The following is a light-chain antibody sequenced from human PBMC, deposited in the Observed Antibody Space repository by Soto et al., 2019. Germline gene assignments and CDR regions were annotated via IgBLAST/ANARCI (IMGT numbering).Light chain of an antibody. CDR3: QTWGTHYV. V-gene: IGLV4-69*01. CDR2: LNSDGSH. Sequence: QLVLTQSPSASASLGASVKLTCTLSSGHSSYAIAWHQQQPEKGPRYLMKLNSDGSHSKGDGIPDRFSGSSSGAERYLTISSLQSEDETDYYCQTWGTHYVFGTGTKVTVL. J-gene: IGLJ1*01. CDR1: SGHSSYA.